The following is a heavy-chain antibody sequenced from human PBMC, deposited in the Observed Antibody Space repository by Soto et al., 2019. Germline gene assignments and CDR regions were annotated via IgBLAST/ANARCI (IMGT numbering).Heavy chain of an antibody. CDR1: GFTFSSYW. Sequence: GGSLRLSCAASGFTFSSYWMSWVRQAPGKGLEWVANIKQDGSEKYYVDSVKGRFTISRDNAKNSLYLQMNSLRAEDTAVYYCASRMTTVTTYYWYFDLWGRGTLVTVSS. CDR3: ASRMTTVTTYYWYFDL. CDR2: IKQDGSEK. J-gene: IGHJ2*01. V-gene: IGHV3-7*01. D-gene: IGHD4-17*01.